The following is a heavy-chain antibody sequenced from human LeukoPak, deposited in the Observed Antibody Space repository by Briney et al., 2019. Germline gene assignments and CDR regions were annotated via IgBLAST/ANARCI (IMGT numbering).Heavy chain of an antibody. CDR1: GYTFTAYA. Sequence: GASVKISCKASGYTFTAYAMHWVRQAPGQRLEWMGWISAVTDNTKYSQKFQGRVTMTRNTSISTAYMELSSLRSEDTAVYFCARGQSRRFGELFGYWGQGTLVTVSS. D-gene: IGHD3-10*01. CDR3: ARGQSRRFGELFGY. J-gene: IGHJ4*02. V-gene: IGHV1-3*01. CDR2: ISAVTDNT.